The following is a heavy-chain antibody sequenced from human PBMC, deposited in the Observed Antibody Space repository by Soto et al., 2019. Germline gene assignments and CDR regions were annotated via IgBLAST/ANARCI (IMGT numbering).Heavy chain of an antibody. CDR3: ARVAGYSSSWKYYFDY. D-gene: IGHD6-13*01. Sequence: SETLSLTCTVSGGSISSYYWSWIRQPPGKGLEWIGYIYYSGSTNYNPSLKSRVTISVDTSKNQFSLKLSSVTAADTAVYYCARVAGYSSSWKYYFDYWGQGTLVTVSS. CDR1: GGSISSYY. J-gene: IGHJ4*02. CDR2: IYYSGST. V-gene: IGHV4-59*01.